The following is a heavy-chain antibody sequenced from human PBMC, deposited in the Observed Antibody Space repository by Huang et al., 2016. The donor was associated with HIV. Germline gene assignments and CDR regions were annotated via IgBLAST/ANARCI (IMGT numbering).Heavy chain of an antibody. CDR3: ARQWTILEWLLGLDV. J-gene: IGHJ6*02. CDR2: VNDSGAT. D-gene: IGHD3-3*01. Sequence: QMQLQQRGAGLLKPSETLSLTCGVSGGSFTCNYLTWIRQAPGKGLEWIGEVNDSGATNYTPSLNGLVTISLDKSNRELSLNLRSVTAADTAVYYCARQWTILEWLLGLDVWGQGTTVIVSS. CDR1: GGSFTCNY. V-gene: IGHV4-34*02.